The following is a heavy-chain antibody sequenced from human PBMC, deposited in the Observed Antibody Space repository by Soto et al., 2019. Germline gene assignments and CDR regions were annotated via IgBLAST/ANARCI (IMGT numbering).Heavy chain of an antibody. D-gene: IGHD3-10*01. J-gene: IGHJ5*02. V-gene: IGHV3-33*01. CDR2: IWYDGSNK. CDR3: AREGRSGSYYNENWFDP. Sequence: GGSLRLSCAASGFTFSSYGMHWVRQAPGKGLEWVAVIWYDGSNKYYADSVKGRFTISRDNSKNTLYLQMNSLRAEDTAVYYCAREGRSGSYYNENWFDPWGQGTLVTVSS. CDR1: GFTFSSYG.